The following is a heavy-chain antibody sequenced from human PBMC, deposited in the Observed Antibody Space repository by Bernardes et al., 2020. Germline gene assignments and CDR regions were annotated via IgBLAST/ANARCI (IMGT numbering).Heavy chain of an antibody. CDR3: ARVPRTSAGTTFDY. V-gene: IGHV3-48*01. CDR2: FSSSSGTI. D-gene: IGHD6-13*01. J-gene: IGHJ4*02. Sequence: RGSMRLSCATSGFTVRNYSMNWVRQTPAKGLERLSYFSSSSGTIYHADSVKGRFTISRDNAKNLLYLQMNSLRGEDTAVYYWARVPRTSAGTTFDYWGQGTLVTVSS. CDR1: GFTVRNYS.